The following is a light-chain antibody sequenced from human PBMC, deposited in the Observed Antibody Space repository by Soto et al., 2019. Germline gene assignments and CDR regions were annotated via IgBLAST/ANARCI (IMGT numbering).Light chain of an antibody. CDR2: GAY. V-gene: IGKV3-15*01. J-gene: IGKJ1*01. CDR3: QHYNYWPPKT. CDR1: QSVGNN. Sequence: EIVMTQSPATLSVSPGERTTLYCSASQSVGNNLAWYQQKPGQAPRLLIYGAYTRATGIPARFSGSGSGTDFTLTISSLQSEDFAVYYCQHYNYWPPKTFGQGTKVDIK.